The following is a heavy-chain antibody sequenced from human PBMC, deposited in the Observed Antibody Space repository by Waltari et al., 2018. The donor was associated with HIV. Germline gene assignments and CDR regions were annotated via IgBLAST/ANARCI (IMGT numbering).Heavy chain of an antibody. D-gene: IGHD3-16*01. J-gene: IGHJ4*02. CDR2: IYWNDDK. V-gene: IGHV2-5*01. CDR1: GFSLSTSGVG. Sequence: QITLKESGPTLVKPTQTLTLTCTFSGFSLSTSGVGVGWFRQPPGEALEWLALIYWNDDKRYSPSLKSRLTITKDTSKNQVVLTMTNMDPVDTATYYCAHIWPAFDYWGQGTLVTVSS. CDR3: AHIWPAFDY.